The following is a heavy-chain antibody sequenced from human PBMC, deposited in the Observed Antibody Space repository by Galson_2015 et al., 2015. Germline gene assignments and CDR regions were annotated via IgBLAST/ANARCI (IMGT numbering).Heavy chain of an antibody. V-gene: IGHV5-51*01. D-gene: IGHD2-2*01. CDR1: GYSFTSYW. Sequence: QSGAEVKKPGESLKISCKGSGYSFTSYWIGWVRQMPGKGLEWMGIIYPGDSDTRYSPSFQGQVTISADKSISTACLQWSSLKASDTAMYCCARHLVVVPAAIQLDYWGQGTLVTVSS. CDR3: ARHLVVVPAAIQLDY. J-gene: IGHJ4*02. CDR2: IYPGDSDT.